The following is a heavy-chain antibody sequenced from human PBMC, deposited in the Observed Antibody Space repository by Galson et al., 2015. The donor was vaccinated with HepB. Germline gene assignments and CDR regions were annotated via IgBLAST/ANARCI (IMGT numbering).Heavy chain of an antibody. Sequence: SGAEVKKPGESLRISCKGSGYSFTSYWISWVRQMPGKGLEWMGRIDPSDSYTNYSPSFQGHVTIPADKSISTAYLQWSSLKASDTAMYYCARLSGAPIYYYYYGMDVWGQGTTVTVSS. CDR1: GYSFTSYW. CDR2: IDPSDSYT. J-gene: IGHJ6*02. D-gene: IGHD1-26*01. CDR3: ARLSGAPIYYYYYGMDV. V-gene: IGHV5-10-1*01.